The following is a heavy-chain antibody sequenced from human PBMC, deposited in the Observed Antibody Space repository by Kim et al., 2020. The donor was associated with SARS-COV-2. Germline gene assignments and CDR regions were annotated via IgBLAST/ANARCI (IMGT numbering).Heavy chain of an antibody. Sequence: ASVKVSCKASGYTFTSYGISWVRQAPGQGLEWMGWISAYNGNTNYAQKLQGRVTMTTDTTTSTAYMGLRSLRSDDTAVYYCARDWAGTYYYDSSGYYCVFNYWGQGTLVTVSS. CDR1: GYTFTSYG. D-gene: IGHD3-22*01. V-gene: IGHV1-18*01. J-gene: IGHJ4*02. CDR2: ISAYNGNT. CDR3: ARDWAGTYYYDSSGYYCVFNY.